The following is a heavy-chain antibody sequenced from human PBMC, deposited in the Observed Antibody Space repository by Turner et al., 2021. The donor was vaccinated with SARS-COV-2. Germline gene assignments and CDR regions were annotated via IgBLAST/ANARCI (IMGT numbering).Heavy chain of an antibody. CDR1: GGSISSTSYN. V-gene: IGHV4-39*01. CDR3: ACGYYSRGDY. CDR2: IYYSGST. D-gene: IGHD3-3*01. Sequence: QLQLQESGPGLVKPSETLSLTCTVSGGSISSTSYNWGWIRQPPGKGLEWIGSIYYSGSTYYNPSLKSRVTISADTTKNQFSLKLSSVTAADTAVYYCACGYYSRGDYWGQGTLVTVSS. J-gene: IGHJ4*02.